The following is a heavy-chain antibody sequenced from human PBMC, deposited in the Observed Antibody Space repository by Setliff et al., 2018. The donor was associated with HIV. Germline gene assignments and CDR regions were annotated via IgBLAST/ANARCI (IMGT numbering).Heavy chain of an antibody. Sequence: KPSETLSLTCTVSGGSISSYYWSWIRQSPGKGLEWLGYIYYSGSTTYNPSLRSRVTISIDTSKNQFSLNLRSVTAADTAVYYCARDPPGYGDSKDYWGQGKLVTVSS. CDR2: IYYSGST. J-gene: IGHJ4*02. V-gene: IGHV4-59*01. CDR1: GGSISSYY. CDR3: ARDPPGYGDSKDY. D-gene: IGHD4-17*01.